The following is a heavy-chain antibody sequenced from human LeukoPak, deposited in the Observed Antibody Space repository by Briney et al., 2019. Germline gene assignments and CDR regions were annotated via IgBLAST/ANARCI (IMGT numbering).Heavy chain of an antibody. CDR2: ISSSGYTI. CDR1: GFTFSDYY. V-gene: IGHV3-11*01. Sequence: TGGSLRLSCAASGFTFSDYYMSWIRQAPGKGLEWVSYISSSGYTIYYADSVKGRFTISRDNAKNSLYLQMNSLGAEDTAVYYCANRFGGDTARYFDYWGQGTLVTVSS. J-gene: IGHJ4*02. CDR3: ANRFGGDTARYFDY. D-gene: IGHD5-18*01.